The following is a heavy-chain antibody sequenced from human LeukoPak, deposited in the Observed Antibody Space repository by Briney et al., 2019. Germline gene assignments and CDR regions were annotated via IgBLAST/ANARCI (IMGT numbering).Heavy chain of an antibody. J-gene: IGHJ4*02. CDR2: IYPGDSDT. CDR1: GYSFTSYW. V-gene: IGHV5-51*01. Sequence: GESLKISCKGSGYSFTSYWIGWVRQMPGKGLEWMGIIYPGDSDTRYSPSFQGQVTISADKSISTAYLQWSSLKASDTAMYYCARRLGEVRDGDYYYDSSGYSKYYFDYWGQGTLVTVSS. D-gene: IGHD3-22*01. CDR3: ARRLGEVRDGDYYYDSSGYSKYYFDY.